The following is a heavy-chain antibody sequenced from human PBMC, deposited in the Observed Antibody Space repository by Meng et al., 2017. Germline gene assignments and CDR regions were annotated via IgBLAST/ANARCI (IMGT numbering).Heavy chain of an antibody. CDR2: IGTAGDT. Sequence: GGSLRLSCAASGFTFSSYDMRWVRQATGKGLEWVSAIGTAGDTYYPGSVKGRFTISRENAKNSLYLQMNSLRAGDTAVYYCARADRSWRRVWVGFYYYYYGMDVWGQGTTVTVSS. V-gene: IGHV3-13*01. CDR3: ARADRSWRRVWVGFYYYYYGMDV. D-gene: IGHD1-26*01. J-gene: IGHJ6*02. CDR1: GFTFSSYD.